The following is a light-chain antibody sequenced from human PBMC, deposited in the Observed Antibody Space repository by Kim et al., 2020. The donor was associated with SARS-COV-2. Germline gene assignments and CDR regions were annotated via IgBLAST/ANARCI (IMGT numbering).Light chain of an antibody. CDR1: QGISNY. CDR2: AAS. V-gene: IGKV1-27*01. CDR3: QKYNSPPRT. J-gene: IGKJ1*01. Sequence: DIQMTQSPSSLSASVGDRVTITCRASQGISNYLAWYQQKPGKVPKLLIYAASTLQSGVPSRFSGSGSGPDFTLTISSLQPEDVATYFCQKYNSPPRTFGQGAQVDI.